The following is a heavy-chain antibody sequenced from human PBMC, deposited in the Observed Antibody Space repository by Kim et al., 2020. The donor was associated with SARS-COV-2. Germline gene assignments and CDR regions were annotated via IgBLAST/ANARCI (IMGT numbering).Heavy chain of an antibody. Sequence: YFADSVKGRFIISRDNSRNTIFLHMNSLRDEDTAVYYCTKSSYYDSGSFDYWGPGTLVTVSS. J-gene: IGHJ4*02. V-gene: IGHV3-23*01. D-gene: IGHD3-10*01. CDR3: TKSSYYDSGSFDY.